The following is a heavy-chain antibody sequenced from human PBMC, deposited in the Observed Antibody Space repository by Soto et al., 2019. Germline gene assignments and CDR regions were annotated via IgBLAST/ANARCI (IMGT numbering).Heavy chain of an antibody. J-gene: IGHJ4*02. Sequence: QVQLVESEGGVVQPGRSLRLSCAASGFTFSNYGMHWVRQDPGKGLEWVTVISYDGNVAYYADSVKGRFTSSRDNSKNTLYLQMNSLRTEDTAVYYCAKEGPITNWYFDYWGQGTLVNVSS. D-gene: IGHD1-1*01. CDR1: GFTFSNYG. V-gene: IGHV3-30*18. CDR2: ISYDGNVA. CDR3: AKEGPITNWYFDY.